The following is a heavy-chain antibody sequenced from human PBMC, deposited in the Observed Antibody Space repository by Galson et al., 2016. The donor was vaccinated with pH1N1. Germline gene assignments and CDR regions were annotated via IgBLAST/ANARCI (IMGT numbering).Heavy chain of an antibody. CDR2: MNPNNGNA. Sequence: SVKVSCKASGYTLTSYDINWVRQATGQGLEWMGWMNPNNGNADYAPKFQGRVTLTRNASINTAYMELSSLTSEETAVYYFARGAVYWYFDLWGRGTPVIVSS. J-gene: IGHJ2*01. CDR3: ARGAVYWYFDL. V-gene: IGHV1-8*01. CDR1: GYTLTSYD.